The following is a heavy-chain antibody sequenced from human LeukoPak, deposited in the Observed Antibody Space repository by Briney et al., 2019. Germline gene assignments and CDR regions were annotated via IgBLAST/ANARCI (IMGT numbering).Heavy chain of an antibody. J-gene: IGHJ6*02. CDR3: ARFHYYYGMDV. CDR1: GGSISSGDYY. V-gene: IGHV4-30-4*01. CDR2: IYYSGST. Sequence: SETLSLTCTVSGGSISSGDYYWSWIRQPPGKGLEWIGYIYYSGSTYYNPSLKSRVTISVDTSKNQFSLKLSSVTAADTAVYYYARFHYYYGMDVWGQGTTVTVSS.